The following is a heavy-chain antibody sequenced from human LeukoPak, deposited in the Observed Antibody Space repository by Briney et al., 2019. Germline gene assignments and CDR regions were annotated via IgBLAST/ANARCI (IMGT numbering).Heavy chain of an antibody. J-gene: IGHJ4*02. D-gene: IGHD1-1*01. CDR1: GFPLNPSGVG. CDR3: AHSEQTTNWRLFDC. Sequence: SGPTLVKPTQPLTLTRTFSGFPLNPSGVGVGWIRQPPGTALEGLAVNYWDDDNRYSPPLTSRLTLTKHTSKNQVVLTMTNMDPVDTATYYCAHSEQTTNWRLFDCWGQGTLITVSS. CDR2: NYWDDDN. V-gene: IGHV2-5*02.